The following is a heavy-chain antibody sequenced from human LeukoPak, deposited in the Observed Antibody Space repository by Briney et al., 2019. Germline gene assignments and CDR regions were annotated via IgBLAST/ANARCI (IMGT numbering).Heavy chain of an antibody. CDR1: GYTFTGYY. CDR3: ARDKKYYYYMDV. J-gene: IGHJ6*03. V-gene: IGHV1-2*02. Sequence: ASVKVSCKASGYTFTGYYMHWVRQAPGQGLEWMGWINPNSGGTNYAQKLQGRVTMTTDTSTSTAYMELRSLRSDDTAVYYCARDKKYYYYMDVWGKGTTVTVSS. CDR2: INPNSGGT.